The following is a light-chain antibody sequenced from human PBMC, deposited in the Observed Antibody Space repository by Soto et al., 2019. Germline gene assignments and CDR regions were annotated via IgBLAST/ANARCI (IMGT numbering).Light chain of an antibody. Sequence: EIVLTQSPGTLSLSPGERATLSCRASQSVSNSYLAWYQQKPGQAPRLLMYGASNRATGIPDRFSGSGSETDFTLTISRLEPEDFAVYYCQQYNNWPTWTFGQGTKVDIK. CDR3: QQYNNWPTWT. CDR2: GAS. CDR1: QSVSNSY. J-gene: IGKJ1*01. V-gene: IGKV3-20*01.